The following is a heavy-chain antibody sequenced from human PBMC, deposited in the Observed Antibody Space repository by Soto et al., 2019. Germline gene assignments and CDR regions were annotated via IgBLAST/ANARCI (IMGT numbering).Heavy chain of an antibody. D-gene: IGHD3-3*01. CDR2: ISAYNGNT. CDR1: GYTFTSYG. CDR3: ARVFGYSEEDYYCYGMGF. V-gene: IGHV1-18*01. Sequence: ASVKVSCKASGYTFTSYGISWVRQAPLQGLELMGWISAYNGNTNYAQKLQGRVTMTTDTSTSTAYMELRSLRSDDTAVYYCARVFGYSEEDYYCYGMGFWGQGTTVTVSS. J-gene: IGHJ6*02.